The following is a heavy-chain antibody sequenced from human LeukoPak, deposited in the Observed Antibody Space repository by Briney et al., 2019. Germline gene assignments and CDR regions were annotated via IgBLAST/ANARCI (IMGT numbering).Heavy chain of an antibody. CDR3: ARTPLGSDIVVVPAADY. V-gene: IGHV4-30-4*08. CDR1: GGSISSGDYY. J-gene: IGHJ4*02. D-gene: IGHD2-2*01. Sequence: SQTLSLTCTVSGGSISSGDYYWSWIRQPPGRGLEWIGYIYYSGSTYYNPSLKSRVTISVDTSKNQFSLKLSSVTAADTAMYYCARTPLGSDIVVVPAADYWGQGTLVTVSS. CDR2: IYYSGST.